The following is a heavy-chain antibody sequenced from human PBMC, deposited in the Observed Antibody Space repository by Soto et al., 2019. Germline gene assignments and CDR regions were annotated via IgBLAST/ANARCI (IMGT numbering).Heavy chain of an antibody. V-gene: IGHV1-46*01. CDR1: GYTFTSYY. J-gene: IGHJ4*02. Sequence: ASVKVSCKESGYTFTSYYMHWVRQARGQGLEWMGRINPSGGSTSYAQKFQERVTMTRDTSTSTVYMELSSLISEDTAVYYCATVTDSFGSTTWGFDYWGQGTLVTVSS. CDR2: INPSGGST. D-gene: IGHD1-26*01. CDR3: ATVTDSFGSTTWGFDY.